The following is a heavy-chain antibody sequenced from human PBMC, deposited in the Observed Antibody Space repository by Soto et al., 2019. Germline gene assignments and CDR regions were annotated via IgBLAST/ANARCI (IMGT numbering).Heavy chain of an antibody. J-gene: IGHJ4*02. D-gene: IGHD3-3*01. CDR2: ISSSSSTI. Sequence: SLRLSCAASGFTFNSYSMNWLRQAPGKGLEWVSSISSSSSTIYYADSVKGRFTISRDNAKNSLYLQMNSLRDEDTAVYYCARGVLRFLEWLFKGFWVHRRPDYWGQGTLVTLSS. CDR3: ARGVLRFLEWLFKGFWVHRRPDY. V-gene: IGHV3-48*02. CDR1: GFTFNSYS.